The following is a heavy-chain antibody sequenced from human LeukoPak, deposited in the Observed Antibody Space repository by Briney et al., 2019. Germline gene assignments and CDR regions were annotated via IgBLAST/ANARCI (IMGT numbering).Heavy chain of an antibody. CDR3: ARDAISRGIVDY. V-gene: IGHV1-2*02. D-gene: IGHD3-10*01. J-gene: IGHJ4*02. CDR2: INPDSGGT. Sequence: GASVKVSCKASGYIFTDYYVHWVRQAPGQGLEWMGWINPDSGGTNFAQKFQGRVTMTRDTSISTAYMEVSRLKSDDTAVYYCARDAISRGIVDYWGQGNLVTVSS. CDR1: GYIFTDYY.